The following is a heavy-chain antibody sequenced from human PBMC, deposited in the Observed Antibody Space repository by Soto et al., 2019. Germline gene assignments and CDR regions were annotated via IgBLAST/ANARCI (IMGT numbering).Heavy chain of an antibody. CDR1: GGSISSYY. J-gene: IGHJ4*02. V-gene: IGHV4-59*08. CDR2: IYYSGST. Sequence: QVKLQESGPGLVKPSETLSLTCPVSGGSISSYYWSWIRQPPGKGLEWIGYIYYSGSTNYNPSLKSRVTISVDTSKNQLSLKLSSVTAADTAVYYCARRYGYYFDYWGQGTLVTVSS. CDR3: ARRYGYYFDY. D-gene: IGHD4-17*01.